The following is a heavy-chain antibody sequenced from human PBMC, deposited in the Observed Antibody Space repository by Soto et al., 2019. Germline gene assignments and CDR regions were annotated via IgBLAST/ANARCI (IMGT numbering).Heavy chain of an antibody. V-gene: IGHV3-48*02. CDR1: GFALSYYS. J-gene: IGHJ5*02. Sequence: PGGSLRLSCSTSGFALSYYSMNWVRQAPGKGLEWVSYSGKENSAMHYADSVQGRFTISRDNAKKSLYLQMNSLRDEDTAVYYCARDRRYCSSTSCYEMFDPWGQGTLVTVSS. CDR3: ARDRRYCSSTSCYEMFDP. CDR2: SGKENSAM. D-gene: IGHD2-2*01.